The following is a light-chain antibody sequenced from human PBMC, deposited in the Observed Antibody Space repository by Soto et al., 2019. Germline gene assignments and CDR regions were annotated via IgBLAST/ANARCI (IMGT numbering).Light chain of an antibody. CDR1: SSDIGAYDY. J-gene: IGLJ2*01. CDR3: SSYTSTSTPLI. V-gene: IGLV2-14*01. Sequence: QSALTQPASVSGSPGQSITISCSGSSSDIGAYDYFSWYHQHPGKAPKLLIYEVTSRPSGVSHRFSGSKSGNTASLSISGLQLEDDAYYDCSSYTSTSTPLIFGGGTKLTVL. CDR2: EVT.